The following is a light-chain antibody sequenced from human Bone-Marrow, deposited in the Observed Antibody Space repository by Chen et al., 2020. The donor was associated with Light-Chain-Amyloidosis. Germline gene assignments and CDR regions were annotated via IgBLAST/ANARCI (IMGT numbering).Light chain of an antibody. V-gene: IGLV3-25*03. Sequence: SYELTQPPSVSVSPGQTARITCSGDDLPTKYAYWYQQKPGQAPVRVIRRDTERPAGISERVSGSSSGTTATLTISGVQAEDEADYHCQSADSSGTDEVIFGGGTKLTVL. CDR1: DLPTKY. CDR3: QSADSSGTDEVI. J-gene: IGLJ2*01. CDR2: RDT.